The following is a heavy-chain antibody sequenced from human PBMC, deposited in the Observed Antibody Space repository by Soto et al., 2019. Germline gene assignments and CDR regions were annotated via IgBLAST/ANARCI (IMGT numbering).Heavy chain of an antibody. D-gene: IGHD6-6*01. V-gene: IGHV4-61*01. CDR2: IYYSGST. Sequence: KTSETLSLTCTVSGGSVSSGSYYWSWIRQPPGKGLEWIGYIYYSGSTNYNPSLKSRVTISVDTSKNQFSLKLSSVTAADTAVYYCARLTTSIAARSQYYGMDVWGQGTTVTVSS. CDR1: GGSVSSGSYY. J-gene: IGHJ6*02. CDR3: ARLTTSIAARSQYYGMDV.